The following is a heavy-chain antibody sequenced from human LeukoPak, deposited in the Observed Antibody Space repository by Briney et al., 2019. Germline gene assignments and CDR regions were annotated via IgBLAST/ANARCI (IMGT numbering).Heavy chain of an antibody. CDR2: INRSGST. CDR1: GGSFSGYY. D-gene: IGHD3-9*01. Sequence: SETLSLTCAVYGGSFSGYYWSWIRQPPGKGLEWIGEINRSGSTNYKPSLKSRVTISVDTSKNQFSLKLSSVTSAYTAVYYCARTLRYFDWLLGPFDYWGQGTLVTVSS. J-gene: IGHJ4*02. CDR3: ARTLRYFDWLLGPFDY. V-gene: IGHV4-34*01.